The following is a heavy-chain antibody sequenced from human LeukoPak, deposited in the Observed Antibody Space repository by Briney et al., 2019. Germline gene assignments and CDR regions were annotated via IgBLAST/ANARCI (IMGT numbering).Heavy chain of an antibody. D-gene: IGHD6-13*01. CDR3: AKDQRRQQLVPFDY. CDR2: ISYDGSNK. V-gene: IGHV3-30*18. J-gene: IGHJ4*02. Sequence: PGGSLRLSCAASGFTFSSYGMHWVRQAPGKGLEWVAVISYDGSNKYYADSVKGRFTISRDNSKNTLYLQMNSLRAEDTAVYCCAKDQRRQQLVPFDYWGQGTLVTVSS. CDR1: GFTFSSYG.